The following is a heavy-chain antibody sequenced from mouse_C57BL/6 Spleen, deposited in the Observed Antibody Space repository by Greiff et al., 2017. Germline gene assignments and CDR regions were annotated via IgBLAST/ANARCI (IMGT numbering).Heavy chain of an antibody. CDR2: IHPNSGST. Sequence: QVQLQQPGAELVKPGASVKLSCKASGYTFTSYWMHWVKQRPGQGLEWIGMIHPNSGSTNYNEKFKSKATLTVDKSSSTAYMQHSSLTSEDSAVYYCARGAYDGYYEGNYFDYWGQGTTLTVSS. CDR3: ARGAYDGYYEGNYFDY. J-gene: IGHJ2*01. D-gene: IGHD2-3*01. V-gene: IGHV1-64*01. CDR1: GYTFTSYW.